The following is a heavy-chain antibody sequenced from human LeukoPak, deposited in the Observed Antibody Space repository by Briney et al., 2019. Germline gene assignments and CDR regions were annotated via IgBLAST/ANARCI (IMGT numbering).Heavy chain of an antibody. V-gene: IGHV4-59*08. CDR1: GGSISSYY. CDR3: ARQAGDYRYYLDY. J-gene: IGHJ4*02. D-gene: IGHD4-17*01. CDR2: IYYSGST. Sequence: SETLSLTCTVSGGSISSYYWSWIRQPPGKGLEWIGYIYYSGSTNYNPSLKSRVTISVDTSKNQFSLKLSSVTAADAAVYYCARQAGDYRYYLDYWGQGTLVTVSS.